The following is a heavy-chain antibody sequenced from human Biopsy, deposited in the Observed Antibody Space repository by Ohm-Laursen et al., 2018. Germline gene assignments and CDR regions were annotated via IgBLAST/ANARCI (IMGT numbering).Heavy chain of an antibody. J-gene: IGHJ5*02. Sequence: SETLSLTWTVSGGSISGYYWTWIRQSPGKGLEWIGYIYYHNGRSSYNPSLKSRVTMSVDTSQNQFSLNLNSVTAADTAVYYCARHRGGMPSSGNWFDHWGQGTLVTVSS. CDR3: ARHRGGMPSSGNWFDH. V-gene: IGHV4-59*01. CDR2: IYYHNGRS. D-gene: IGHD2-2*01. CDR1: GGSISGYY.